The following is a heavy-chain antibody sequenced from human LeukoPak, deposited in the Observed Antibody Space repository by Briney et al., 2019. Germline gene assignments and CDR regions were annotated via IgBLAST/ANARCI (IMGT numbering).Heavy chain of an antibody. CDR3: ASEVSRPYYYDSSGSDAFDI. CDR1: GFTFSTYW. J-gene: IGHJ3*02. D-gene: IGHD3-22*01. CDR2: IKQDGSEK. Sequence: GGSLRLSCVASGFTFSTYWMSWVRQAPGKGLEWVASIKQDGSEKYYVDSVKGRFTISRDNAKNSLYLQMNSLRADDTAVYYCASEVSRPYYYDSSGSDAFDIWGQGTMVTVSS. V-gene: IGHV3-7*05.